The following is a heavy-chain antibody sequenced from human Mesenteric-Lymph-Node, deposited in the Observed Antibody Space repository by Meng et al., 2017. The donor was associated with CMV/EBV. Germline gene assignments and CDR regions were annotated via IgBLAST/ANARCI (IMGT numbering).Heavy chain of an antibody. CDR3: ARDSSSGYYYGMDI. D-gene: IGHD3-22*01. CDR1: GFPFSGYN. Sequence: GESLKISCEAFGFPFSGYNMNWVRQAPGKGLEWVSSIFTTASKIAYADSVKGRFTISRDNAKSSLHLQMNSLRAEDTAVYYCARDSSSGYYYGMDIWGQGTTVTVSS. CDR2: IFTTASKI. V-gene: IGHV3-21*06. J-gene: IGHJ6*02.